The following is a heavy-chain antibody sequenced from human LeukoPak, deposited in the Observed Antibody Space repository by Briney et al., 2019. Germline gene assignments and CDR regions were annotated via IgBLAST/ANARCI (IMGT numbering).Heavy chain of an antibody. D-gene: IGHD3-22*01. Sequence: GGSLRLSCAASGFSFSSYGMSGVRQGPGKGLEWVSTITGSGGNTDYADSVKGRFTISRDNSKNTLYLQMHSLRAEDTAVYYCAVDWYDSSGYGTFDYWGQGTLVTVSS. J-gene: IGHJ4*02. V-gene: IGHV3-23*01. CDR3: AVDWYDSSGYGTFDY. CDR2: ITGSGGNT. CDR1: GFSFSSYG.